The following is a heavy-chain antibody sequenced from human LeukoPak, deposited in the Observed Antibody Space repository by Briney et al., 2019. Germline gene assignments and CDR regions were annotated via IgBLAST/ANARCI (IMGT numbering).Heavy chain of an antibody. CDR2: IYYSGST. CDR1: GGSISSYY. D-gene: IGHD5-12*01. J-gene: IGHJ4*02. Sequence: SETLSLTCTVPGGSISSYYWSWIRQPPGKGLEWIGYIYYSGSTNYNPSLESRVTISVDTSKNQFSLKLSSVTAADTAVYYCARWVATPYYFDYWSQGTLVTVSS. V-gene: IGHV4-59*01. CDR3: ARWVATPYYFDY.